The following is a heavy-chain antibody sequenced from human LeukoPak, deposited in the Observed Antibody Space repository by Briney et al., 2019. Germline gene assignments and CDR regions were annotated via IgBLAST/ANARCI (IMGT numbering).Heavy chain of an antibody. D-gene: IGHD5-18*01. CDR3: AKGPGYSYGPHGNWFDP. Sequence: GGSLRLSCAASGFTFSGSAMHWVRQASGKGLEWVGRIRSKANSYATAYAASVKGRFTISRDDSKNTLYLQMNSLRAEDTAVYYCAKGPGYSYGPHGNWFDPWGQGTLVTVSS. V-gene: IGHV3-73*01. J-gene: IGHJ5*02. CDR2: IRSKANSYAT. CDR1: GFTFSGSA.